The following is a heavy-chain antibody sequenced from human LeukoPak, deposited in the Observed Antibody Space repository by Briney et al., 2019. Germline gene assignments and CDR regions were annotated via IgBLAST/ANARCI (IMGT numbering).Heavy chain of an antibody. CDR2: ISGSGGST. J-gene: IGHJ4*02. Sequence: GGSLRLSCAASGFTFSSYAMSWVRQAPGKGLEWVSAISGSGGSTYYADSVKGRFTISRHNSKNTLYLQMNSLRAEDTAVYYCATNSGYDLAFDYWGQGTLVTVSS. CDR1: GFTFSSYA. D-gene: IGHD5-12*01. V-gene: IGHV3-23*01. CDR3: ATNSGYDLAFDY.